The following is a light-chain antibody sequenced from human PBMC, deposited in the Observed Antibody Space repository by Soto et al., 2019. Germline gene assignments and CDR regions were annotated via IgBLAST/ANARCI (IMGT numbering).Light chain of an antibody. CDR1: QSVSSN. J-gene: IGKJ3*01. V-gene: IGKV3-15*01. Sequence: EIVMTQSPATLYVSPGERATLSCRASQSVSSNLAWYQQKPGQAPRLLIYGASTRATGIPARFSGSGSGTEFTLTISSLQSEDFAVYYCQQYNNWPPFTFGPGTKVDI. CDR2: GAS. CDR3: QQYNNWPPFT.